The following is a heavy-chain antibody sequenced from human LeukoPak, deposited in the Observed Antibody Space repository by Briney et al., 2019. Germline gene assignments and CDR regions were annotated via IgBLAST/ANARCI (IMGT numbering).Heavy chain of an antibody. CDR2: ICPGDSDT. D-gene: IGHD1-26*01. CDR1: GYSFTSYC. J-gene: IGHJ4*02. CDR3: ARNGVGATTEFDY. V-gene: IGHV5-51*01. Sequence: GESLMISCKTSGYSFTSYCIGWVRQMSGRGLEWMGIICPGDSDTRYSPSFQGQVTISADKSISTAYLQWSSLKASDTAMYYCARNGVGATTEFDYWGQGTLVTVSS.